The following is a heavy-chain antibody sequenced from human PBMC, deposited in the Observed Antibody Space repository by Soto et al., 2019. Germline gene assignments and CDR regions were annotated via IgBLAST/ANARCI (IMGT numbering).Heavy chain of an antibody. CDR1: GDSVSSNSAA. J-gene: IGHJ5*02. CDR3: ARTLSSSAENWFDP. V-gene: IGHV6-1*01. Sequence: TCAISGDSVSSNSAAWNWIRQSPSRGLEWLGRTYYRSKWYNDYAVSVKSRITINPDTSKNQFSLQLNSVTPEDTAVYFCARTLSSSAENWFDPWGQGTLVTVSS. D-gene: IGHD6-6*01. CDR2: TYYRSKWYN.